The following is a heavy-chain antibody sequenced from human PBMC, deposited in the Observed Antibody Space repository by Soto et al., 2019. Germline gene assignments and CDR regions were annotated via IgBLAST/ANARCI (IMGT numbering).Heavy chain of an antibody. V-gene: IGHV5-51*01. Sequence: GESLKISCNGSGYNFTTSWIGWVRQIPGKGLEWMGIIYPHDSGTRCSPSFKGQVTISADKSINTAYLQWTSLKASDTAIYYCARHDGGRFYYYYGMDIWGQGTAVTVSS. J-gene: IGHJ6*02. D-gene: IGHD3-16*01. CDR3: ARHDGGRFYYYYGMDI. CDR2: IYPHDSGT. CDR1: GYNFTTSW.